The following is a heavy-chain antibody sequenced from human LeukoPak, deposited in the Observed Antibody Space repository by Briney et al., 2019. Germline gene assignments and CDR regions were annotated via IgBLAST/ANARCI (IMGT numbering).Heavy chain of an antibody. D-gene: IGHD3-22*01. CDR3: ARHGVGYDGSGYYY. Sequence: SEALSLTCTVSGGSISSSSYYWGWIRQPLGKGLEWIGSIYYSGSTYYNPSLKSRVTISVDTSKNQFSLKLSSVTAADTAVYYCARHGVGYDGSGYYYWGQGTLVTVSS. CDR2: IYYSGST. V-gene: IGHV4-39*01. CDR1: GGSISSSSYY. J-gene: IGHJ4*02.